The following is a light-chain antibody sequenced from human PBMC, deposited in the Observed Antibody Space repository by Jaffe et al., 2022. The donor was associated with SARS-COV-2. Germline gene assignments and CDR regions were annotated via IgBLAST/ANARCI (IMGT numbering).Light chain of an antibody. J-gene: IGKJ3*01. CDR1: QSILSSSNNRNY. Sequence: DIVMTQSPDFLAVSLGERATINCKSSQSILSSSNNRNYLAWFQQKPGQPPKLLISWASTRESGVPDRFSGSGSGTDFTLTISSLQAEDVAVYYCQQCYSGPITFGPGTKVDIK. CDR2: WAS. V-gene: IGKV4-1*01. CDR3: QQCYSGPIT.